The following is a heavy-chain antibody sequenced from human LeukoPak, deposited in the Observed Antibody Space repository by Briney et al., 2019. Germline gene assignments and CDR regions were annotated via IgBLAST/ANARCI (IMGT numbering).Heavy chain of an antibody. Sequence: ASAKVSCKASGYTFTSYGISWVRQAPGQRLEWMGWINAGNGNTKYSQEFQGRVTITRDTSASTAYMELRSLRSDDTAVYYCARGGIVVVPAAQNWFDPWGQGTLVTVSS. CDR2: INAGNGNT. CDR1: GYTFTSYG. CDR3: ARGGIVVVPAAQNWFDP. V-gene: IGHV1-18*01. J-gene: IGHJ5*02. D-gene: IGHD2-2*01.